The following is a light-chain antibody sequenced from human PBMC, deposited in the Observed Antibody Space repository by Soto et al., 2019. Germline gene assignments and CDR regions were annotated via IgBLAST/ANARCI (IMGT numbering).Light chain of an antibody. CDR1: QSISSW. Sequence: DIQMTQSPSTLSASVGDRVTITCRASQSISSWLAWYQQKPGKAPKLLIYKASSLESGVPSRFSGSASGTEFTRTISSLQPDDFAAYYCQQYNSYSPVTFGGGTKVEIK. J-gene: IGKJ4*01. CDR2: KAS. CDR3: QQYNSYSPVT. V-gene: IGKV1-5*03.